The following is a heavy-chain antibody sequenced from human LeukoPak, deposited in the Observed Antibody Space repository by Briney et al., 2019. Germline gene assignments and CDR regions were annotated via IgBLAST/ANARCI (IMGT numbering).Heavy chain of an antibody. CDR1: GFTFSSYA. J-gene: IGHJ3*02. CDR2: ISYDGSNK. Sequence: GGSLRLSCAAAGFTFSSYAMHWVRQAPGKGLEWVAVISYDGSNKYYADSVKGRFTISRDNSKNTLYLQMNSLRAEDTAVYYCARDREKGGDYVWAFDIWGQGTMVTVSS. V-gene: IGHV3-30*04. D-gene: IGHD4-17*01. CDR3: ARDREKGGDYVWAFDI.